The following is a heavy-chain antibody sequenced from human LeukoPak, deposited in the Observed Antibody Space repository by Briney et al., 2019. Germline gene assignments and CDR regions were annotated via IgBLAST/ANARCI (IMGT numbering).Heavy chain of an antibody. CDR2: IIPIIDSP. V-gene: IGHV1-69*04. D-gene: IGHD3-22*01. CDR1: GGTFTTHV. J-gene: IGHJ3*02. Sequence: ASVKVSCKASGGTFTTHVISWVRQAPGQGLEWMGRIIPIIDSPKYAQKFQGRVTITADKSTSTAYLELSSLRSEDTTVYYCARTRYYYDSSGYYLHDAFDIWGQGTMVTVSS. CDR3: ARTRYYYDSSGYYLHDAFDI.